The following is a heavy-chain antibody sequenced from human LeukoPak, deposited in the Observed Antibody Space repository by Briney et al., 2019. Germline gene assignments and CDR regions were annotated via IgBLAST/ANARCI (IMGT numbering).Heavy chain of an antibody. D-gene: IGHD3-22*01. J-gene: IGHJ4*02. CDR3: IYYDSSAYPH. CDR1: GYTFTGHY. Sequence: ASVEVSCKTSGYTFTGHYMHWVRQAPGQGLEWMGWINPNTDATNYAQKFQGRVTMTRDTSISTAYMELSRLTSDDTAVYYCIYYDSSAYPHWGQGTQVTVSS. CDR2: INPNTDAT. V-gene: IGHV1-2*02.